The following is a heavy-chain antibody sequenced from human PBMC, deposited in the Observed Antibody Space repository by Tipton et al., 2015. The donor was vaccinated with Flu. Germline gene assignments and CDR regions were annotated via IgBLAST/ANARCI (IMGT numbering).Heavy chain of an antibody. CDR1: GGSISSYY. D-gene: IGHD1-14*01. CDR3: ARVPEPECAIDY. J-gene: IGHJ4*02. Sequence: TLSLTCTVSGGSISSYYWSWIRQPPGKGLEWIGYIYYSGSTNYNPSLKSRVTISVDTSKNQFSLKLSSVTAADTAVYYCARVPEPECAIDYWGQGTLVTVSS. CDR2: IYYSGST. V-gene: IGHV4-59*01.